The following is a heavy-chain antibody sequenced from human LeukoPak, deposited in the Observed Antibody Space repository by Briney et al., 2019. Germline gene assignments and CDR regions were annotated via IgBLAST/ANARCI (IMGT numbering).Heavy chain of an antibody. V-gene: IGHV4-34*01. CDR3: ARGRRFIVVVPAAIRNYYYMDV. J-gene: IGHJ6*03. CDR2: INHSGST. CDR1: GGSFSGYY. Sequence: SETLSLTCAVYGGSFSGYYWSWIRQPPGKGLEWIGEINHSGSTNYNPSLKSRVTISVDTSKNQLSLKLSSVTAADTAVYYCARGRRFIVVVPAAIRNYYYMDVWGKGTTVTVSS. D-gene: IGHD2-2*02.